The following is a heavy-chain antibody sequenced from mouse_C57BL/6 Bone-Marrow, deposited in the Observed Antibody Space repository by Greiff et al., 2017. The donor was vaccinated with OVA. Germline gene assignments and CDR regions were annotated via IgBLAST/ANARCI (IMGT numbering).Heavy chain of an antibody. J-gene: IGHJ2*01. V-gene: IGHV1-5*01. CDR1: GYTFTSYW. Sequence: EVQLQQSGTVLARPGASVKMSCKTSGYTFTSYWMHWVKQRPGQGLEWIGAIYPGNSDTSYNQKFKGKAKLTAVTAASTAYMELSSLTNEDSAVYYCTRWRIYYDYDGPFDYWGQGTTLTVSS. D-gene: IGHD2-4*01. CDR2: IYPGNSDT. CDR3: TRWRIYYDYDGPFDY.